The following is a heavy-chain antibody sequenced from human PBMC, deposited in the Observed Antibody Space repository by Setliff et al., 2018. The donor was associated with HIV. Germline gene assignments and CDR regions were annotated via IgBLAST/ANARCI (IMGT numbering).Heavy chain of an antibody. Sequence: SETPSLTCTVPGGSINRSNYYWGWIRQPPGKGLEWIGTISYTGSTYYDPSLKSRVTISLDTSKNQFFLKLSSVTAPGTAIYYCARQTWEYYDTLTGYYRSPKNFDSWGQGTLVTVSS. D-gene: IGHD3-9*01. CDR1: GGSINRSNYY. J-gene: IGHJ4*02. V-gene: IGHV4-39*01. CDR3: ARQTWEYYDTLTGYYRSPKNFDS. CDR2: ISYTGST.